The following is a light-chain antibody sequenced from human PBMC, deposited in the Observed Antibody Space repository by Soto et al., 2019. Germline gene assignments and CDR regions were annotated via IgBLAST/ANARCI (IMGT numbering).Light chain of an antibody. CDR2: AAS. V-gene: IGKV1-27*01. CDR1: QGISNY. CDR3: QKYNSAPPWT. Sequence: DIQMTQSPSSLSASVGDRVTITCRASQGISNYLAWYQQKPGKVPKLLIYAASTSQSGVPSRFSCSRSGTDFTLTISSLQPEDVATYYCQKYNSAPPWTFGQGTKVEIK. J-gene: IGKJ1*01.